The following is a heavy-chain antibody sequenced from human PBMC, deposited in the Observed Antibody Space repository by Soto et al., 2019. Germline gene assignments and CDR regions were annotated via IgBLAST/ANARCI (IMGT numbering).Heavy chain of an antibody. J-gene: IGHJ6*03. CDR3: ARVWDDGGYTGFDYYYFMDV. Sequence: SETLSLTCTVSGGSISNYYWSWIRQPPGKGLEWIGFIYYSGSTNYNPSLKSRVTTSVDTSKSQFSLKLSSVTAADTAVYYCARVWDDGGYTGFDYYYFMDVWGKGTTVTVSS. CDR1: GGSISNYY. V-gene: IGHV4-59*01. CDR2: IYYSGST. D-gene: IGHD4-17*01.